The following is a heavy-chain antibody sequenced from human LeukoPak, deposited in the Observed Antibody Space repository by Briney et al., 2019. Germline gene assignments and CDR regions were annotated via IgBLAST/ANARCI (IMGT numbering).Heavy chain of an antibody. CDR3: ARDGEGLWFGELYSYYYYMDV. V-gene: IGHV3-53*01. D-gene: IGHD3-10*01. CDR1: GFTVSSNY. Sequence: TGGSLRLSCAASGFTVSSNYMSWVRQAPGKGLEWVSVIYSGGSTYYADSVKGRFTISRDNSKNTLYLQMNSLRAEDTAVYYCARDGEGLWFGELYSYYYYMDVWGKGTTVTISS. J-gene: IGHJ6*03. CDR2: IYSGGST.